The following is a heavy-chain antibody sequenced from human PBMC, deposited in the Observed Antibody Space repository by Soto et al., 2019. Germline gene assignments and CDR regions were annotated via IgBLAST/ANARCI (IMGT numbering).Heavy chain of an antibody. CDR3: ASLGTTAMATNYYYYYGMDV. Sequence: SETLSLTCTVSGGSISSSSYYWGWIRQPPGKGLEWIGSIYYSGSTYYNTSLKSRVTISVDTSKNQYSLKLSSETAADTAVYYCASLGTTAMATNYYYYYGMDVWGQGTTVT. J-gene: IGHJ6*02. V-gene: IGHV4-39*01. CDR2: IYYSGST. CDR1: GGSISSSSYY. D-gene: IGHD5-18*01.